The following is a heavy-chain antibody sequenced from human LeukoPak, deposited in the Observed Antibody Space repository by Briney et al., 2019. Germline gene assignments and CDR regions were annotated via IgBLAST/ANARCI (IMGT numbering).Heavy chain of an antibody. J-gene: IGHJ5*02. D-gene: IGHD6-13*01. Sequence: SQTLSLTCTVSGGSISSGGYYWSWIRQHPGKGLEWIGYIYYGGSTYYNPSLKSRVTISVDTSKNQFSLKLSSVTAADTAVYYCARAEVAAAAYNWFDPWGQGTLVTVSS. CDR1: GGSISSGGYY. CDR2: IYYGGST. V-gene: IGHV4-31*03. CDR3: ARAEVAAAAYNWFDP.